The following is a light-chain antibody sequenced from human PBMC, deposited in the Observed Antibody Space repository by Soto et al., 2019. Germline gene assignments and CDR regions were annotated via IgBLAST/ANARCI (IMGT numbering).Light chain of an antibody. CDR2: GAS. CDR3: QQYNNWPPLT. CDR1: QRVSGN. V-gene: IGKV3-15*01. Sequence: IVLTQSPATLSVSPGERATLFCRASQRVSGNLAWYQQKPGQAPRLLMYGASIRATGFPDRFCGSGSGTEFTLTISSLQSEDFAVYYCQQYNNWPPLTFGGGTKVELK. J-gene: IGKJ4*01.